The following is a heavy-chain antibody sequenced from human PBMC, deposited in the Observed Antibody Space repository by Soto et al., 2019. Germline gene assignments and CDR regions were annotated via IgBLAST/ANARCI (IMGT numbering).Heavy chain of an antibody. J-gene: IGHJ4*02. CDR3: ARENAYGDPNSFDY. Sequence: GGSLRLSCAASAFTSRSNWMHWVRQAPGKGLVWVSRINLDGSITNYADSMKGRFTISRDNAKNSLYLQMNSLRAEDTAVYYCARENAYGDPNSFDYWGQGTLVTVSS. D-gene: IGHD4-17*01. V-gene: IGHV3-74*01. CDR1: AFTSRSNW. CDR2: INLDGSIT.